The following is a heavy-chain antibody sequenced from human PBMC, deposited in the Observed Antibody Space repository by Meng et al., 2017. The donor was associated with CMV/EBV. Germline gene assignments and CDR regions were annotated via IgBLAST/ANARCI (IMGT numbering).Heavy chain of an antibody. CDR1: GGTFSSYA. CDR3: ARGYCSSTSCYNAFDI. J-gene: IGHJ3*02. Sequence: SVKVSCKASGGTFSSYAISWVRQAPGQGLEWMGGIIPIFGTANYAQKFQGRVTITTDESTSTAYMELSSLRSEDTAVYYCARGYCSSTSCYNAFDIWGQGTMVTVPS. V-gene: IGHV1-69*05. CDR2: IIPIFGTA. D-gene: IGHD2-2*02.